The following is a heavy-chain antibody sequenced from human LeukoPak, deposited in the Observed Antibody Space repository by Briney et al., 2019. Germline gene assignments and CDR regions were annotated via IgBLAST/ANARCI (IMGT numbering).Heavy chain of an antibody. Sequence: GESLKISCKGSGYSFTSYWIGWVRQMPGKGLEWMGIIYPGDSDTRYSPSFQGQVTISADKSISTAYVQWSSLKASDTAMYYCARQPAAAAPTLDYWGQGTLVTVSS. D-gene: IGHD6-13*01. CDR1: GYSFTSYW. CDR3: ARQPAAAAPTLDY. CDR2: IYPGDSDT. J-gene: IGHJ4*02. V-gene: IGHV5-51*01.